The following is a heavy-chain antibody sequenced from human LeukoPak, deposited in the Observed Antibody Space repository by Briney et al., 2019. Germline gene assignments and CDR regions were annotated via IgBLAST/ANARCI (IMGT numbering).Heavy chain of an antibody. D-gene: IGHD1-26*01. J-gene: IGHJ4*02. V-gene: IGHV3-30*02. CDR2: IRYDGSNK. CDR1: GFTFSSYG. CDR3: AKDDRGSYLGGDFDY. Sequence: GGSLRLSCAASGFTFSSYGMHWVRQAPGKGLEWVAFIRYDGSNKYYADSVKGRFTISRGNSKNTLYLQMNSLRAEDTAVYYCAKDDRGSYLGGDFDYWGQGTLVTVSS.